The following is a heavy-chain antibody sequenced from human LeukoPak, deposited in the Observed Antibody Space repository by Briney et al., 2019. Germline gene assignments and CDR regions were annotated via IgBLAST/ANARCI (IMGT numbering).Heavy chain of an antibody. CDR1: GFTFSNYA. Sequence: GGSLRLSCAASGFTFSNYAMTWVRQAPGKGLEWVSVISAGGSNTDYADSVKGRFTISRDDSKNTVSLQMNSLRAEDTAMYFYAKLVGTGTTPTGYWGQGTLVTVSS. D-gene: IGHD1-1*01. CDR2: ISAGGSNT. J-gene: IGHJ4*02. V-gene: IGHV3-23*01. CDR3: AKLVGTGTTPTGY.